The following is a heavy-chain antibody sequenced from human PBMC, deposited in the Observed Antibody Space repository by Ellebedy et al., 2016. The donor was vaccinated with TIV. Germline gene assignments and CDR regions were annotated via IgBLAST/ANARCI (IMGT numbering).Heavy chain of an antibody. Sequence: GESLKISCAASGFTFSNYAMHWFRQAPGKGLEWVSIMFSGGNTYYADSVRGRFTISRDNSKNTLNLQMNSLGAEDTAVYYCARDQMDYWGQGTLVTVSS. V-gene: IGHV3-53*01. J-gene: IGHJ4*02. CDR2: MFSGGNT. CDR3: ARDQMDY. CDR1: GFTFSNYA.